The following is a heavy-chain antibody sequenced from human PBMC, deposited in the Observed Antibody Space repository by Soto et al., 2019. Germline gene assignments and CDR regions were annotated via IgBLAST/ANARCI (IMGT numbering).Heavy chain of an antibody. CDR2: KNEEGSKK. V-gene: IGHV3-7*03. Sequence: DVQLVESGGALVQPGGSLGLSCPVPGSTAGAKGLSGARQAPGRGRGWLANKNEEGSKKFYVDSVKGRFTISKDNAKNSLSLQLGSLRADDTAVYYCAREMHLGSGWGDIDIWGRGTMVTVSS. CDR1: GSTAGAKG. J-gene: IGHJ4*02. CDR3: AREMHLGSGWGDIDI. D-gene: IGHD6-19*01.